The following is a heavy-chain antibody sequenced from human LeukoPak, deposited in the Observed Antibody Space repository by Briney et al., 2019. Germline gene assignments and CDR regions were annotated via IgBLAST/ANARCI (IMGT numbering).Heavy chain of an antibody. D-gene: IGHD2-21*01. Sequence: GGSLRLSCVASGFTFSKYGMHWVRQAPGKGLQWLAPIWYDGHNNYYADSVKGRFTISRDNSKNTLFLEMNDLKAEDTAVYYCAREWGLIAVAGGPGYWGQGTLVTVSS. CDR2: IWYDGHNN. CDR1: GFTFSKYG. CDR3: AREWGLIAVAGGPGY. J-gene: IGHJ4*02. V-gene: IGHV3-33*01.